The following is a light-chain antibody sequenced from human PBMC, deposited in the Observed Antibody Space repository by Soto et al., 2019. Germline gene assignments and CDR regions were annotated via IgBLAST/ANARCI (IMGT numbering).Light chain of an antibody. J-gene: IGLJ1*01. CDR3: CSYAGSPYV. Sequence: QSVLTQPRSVSGSPGQSVTISCTGTSSDVGEYDYVSWYQQHPGKAPKLMIFDVSERPSGVPDRFSGSKTGNTASLTISGLQAEDEAGYYCCSYAGSPYVFGTGTKVTVL. CDR2: DVS. V-gene: IGLV2-11*01. CDR1: SSDVGEYDY.